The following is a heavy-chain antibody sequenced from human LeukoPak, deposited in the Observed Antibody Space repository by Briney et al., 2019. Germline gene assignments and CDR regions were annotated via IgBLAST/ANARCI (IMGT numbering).Heavy chain of an antibody. V-gene: IGHV4-38-2*01. Sequence: SETLSLTCAVSGYSISSGYYWGWIRQPPGKGLEWIGSIYHSGSTYYNPSLKSRVTISVDTSKNQFSLKLSSVTAADTAVYYCARQEWELLLPFSPQNFDYWGQGTLVTVSS. J-gene: IGHJ4*02. CDR3: ARQEWELLLPFSPQNFDY. D-gene: IGHD1-26*01. CDR2: IYHSGST. CDR1: GYSISSGYY.